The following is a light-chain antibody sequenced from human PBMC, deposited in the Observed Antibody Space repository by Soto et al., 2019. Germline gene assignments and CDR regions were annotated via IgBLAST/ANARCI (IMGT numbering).Light chain of an antibody. Sequence: QSALTQPTSVSGSPGQSITISCTGSSNDIGAYNYVSWYQQHPGKAPRLLIHGVRDRPSGVPSRFSASKSGLTASLTISGLQAEDEADYHCCSYAGESTVTFGGGTQLTVL. CDR3: CSYAGESTVT. V-gene: IGLV2-14*01. J-gene: IGLJ2*01. CDR1: SNDIGAYNY. CDR2: GVR.